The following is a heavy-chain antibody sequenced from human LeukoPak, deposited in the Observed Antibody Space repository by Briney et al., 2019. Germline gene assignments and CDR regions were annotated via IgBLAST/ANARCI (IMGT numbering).Heavy chain of an antibody. D-gene: IGHD2-2*01. CDR2: INHSGST. CDR1: GGSFSGYY. Sequence: SETLSLTCAVYGGSFSGYYWSWIRQPPGKGLEWIGEINHSGSTNYSPSLKSRVTISVDTSKNQFSLKLSSVTAADTAVYYCARDVPIVVVPAAIFFVDKIYYYMDVWGKGTTVTVSS. CDR3: ARDVPIVVVPAAIFFVDKIYYYMDV. V-gene: IGHV4-34*01. J-gene: IGHJ6*03.